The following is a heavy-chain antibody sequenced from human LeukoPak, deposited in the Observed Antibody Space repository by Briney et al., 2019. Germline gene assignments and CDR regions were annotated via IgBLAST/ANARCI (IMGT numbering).Heavy chain of an antibody. D-gene: IGHD6-13*01. J-gene: IGHJ4*02. V-gene: IGHV4-4*07. CDR3: ARGGRAAAGTFAFDY. Sequence: SETLSLTCTVSGCSISSYYWSWIRQPAGKGLEWIGRIYTSGSTNYNPSRKSRVTMSVDTSKNQFSLKLSSVTAADTAVYYCARGGRAAAGTFAFDYWGQGTLVTVSS. CDR2: IYTSGST. CDR1: GCSISSYY.